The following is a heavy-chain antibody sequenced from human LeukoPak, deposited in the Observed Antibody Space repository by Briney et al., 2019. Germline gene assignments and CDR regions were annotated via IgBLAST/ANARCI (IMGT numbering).Heavy chain of an antibody. CDR1: GFTFSSYA. CDR3: AKDRRYCSGGSCYSNSGCYYGMDV. D-gene: IGHD2-15*01. CDR2: ISVSGGNT. Sequence: GGSLRLSCAASGFTFSSYAMYWVRQAPGKGLECVSTISVSGGNTYYADSVKGRFTISRDNSKNTLYLQMNNLRAEDTAVYYCAKDRRYCSGGSCYSNSGCYYGMDVWGQGSTVTVAS. J-gene: IGHJ6*02. V-gene: IGHV3-23*01.